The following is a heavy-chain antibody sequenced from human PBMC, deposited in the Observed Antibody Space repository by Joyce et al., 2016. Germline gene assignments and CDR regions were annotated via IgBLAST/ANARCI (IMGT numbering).Heavy chain of an antibody. CDR2: VDSEGSGT. V-gene: IGHV3-74*01. Sequence: EVQLVESGGGLLQPGGSLRLSCAASGFTFTNYWVHGVRQAPGKGLVWVAGVDSEGSGTSYADSVKGRFTISRDNAKNMVYLQMNSLRIEDTAVYYCGSVFEYWGRGALVTVSS. CDR1: GFTFTNYW. CDR3: GSVFEY. J-gene: IGHJ4*02.